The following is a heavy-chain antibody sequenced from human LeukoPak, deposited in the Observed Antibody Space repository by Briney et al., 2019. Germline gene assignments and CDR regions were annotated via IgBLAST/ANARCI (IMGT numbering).Heavy chain of an antibody. V-gene: IGHV4-59*01. CDR1: CCSLKNYH. CDR2: IYYRGST. CDR3: ARGGDYGDLRYFDY. D-gene: IGHD4-17*01. J-gene: IGHJ4*02. Sequence: SETLSLTFPVPCCSLKNYHLSWVRQPPGKGLGGIGYIYYRGSTNYNPSLKSRVTFSVDTSKNQFSLELNSVTAADTAVYYCARGGDYGDLRYFDYWGQGTLVTVSS.